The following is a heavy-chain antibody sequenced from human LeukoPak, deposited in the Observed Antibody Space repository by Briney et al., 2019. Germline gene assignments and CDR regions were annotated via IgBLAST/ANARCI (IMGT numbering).Heavy chain of an antibody. CDR3: ASPLGYCSSTSCYDYYYMDV. CDR1: GYTFTGYY. CDR2: INPNSGGT. J-gene: IGHJ6*03. Sequence: ASVKASCKSSGYTFTGYYMHWVRQAPGQGLEWMGWINPNSGGTNYAQKFQGRVTMTRDTSISTAYMELSRLRSDDTAVYYCASPLGYCSSTSCYDYYYMDVWGKGTTVTVSS. V-gene: IGHV1-2*02. D-gene: IGHD2-2*01.